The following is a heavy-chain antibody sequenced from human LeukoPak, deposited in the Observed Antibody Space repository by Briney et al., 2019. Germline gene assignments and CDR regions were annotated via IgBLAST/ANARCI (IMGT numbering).Heavy chain of an antibody. CDR2: ISSDENNK. Sequence: GGSLRLSCAASGFTFSSYVMHWVRQAPGKGLEWVAVISSDENNKYHAHSVKGRFTISRDNSKNTLFLQMNSLRPEDTAVYYCASKWFCGGDCYYQIDFWGQGTLVTVSS. D-gene: IGHD2-21*02. CDR1: GFTFSSYV. CDR3: ASKWFCGGDCYYQIDF. V-gene: IGHV3-30*03. J-gene: IGHJ4*02.